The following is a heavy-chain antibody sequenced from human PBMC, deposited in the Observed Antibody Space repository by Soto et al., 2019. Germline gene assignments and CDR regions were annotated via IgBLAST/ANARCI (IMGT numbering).Heavy chain of an antibody. CDR1: GYSFTKYH. V-gene: IGHV1-2*02. D-gene: IGHD6-25*01. CDR3: ALVAGHKNARFDT. J-gene: IGHJ4*02. Sequence: QVQLVQSGVEVKKPGASVKVSCKASGYSFTKYHMHLVRQAPGQGLEWMGWINPGSGVTNQVQKFQRRVTLTMDTSITKTYIELNRLTSDATAVYYCALVAGHKNARFDTWGQGALVTVSS. CDR2: INPGSGVT.